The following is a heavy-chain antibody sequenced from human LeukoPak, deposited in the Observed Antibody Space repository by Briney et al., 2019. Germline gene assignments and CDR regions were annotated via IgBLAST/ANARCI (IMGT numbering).Heavy chain of an antibody. CDR1: GFTFTSYS. CDR2: ISGGGGST. J-gene: IGHJ6*02. CDR3: AKDQGRRYYYYYGMDV. V-gene: IGHV3-23*01. Sequence: PGGSLRLSCAASGFTFTSYSMNWVRQAPGKGLEWVSTISGGGGSTYYADSVKGRFTISRDNSKNTLYLQMNSLRAEDTAVYYCAKDQGRRYYYYYGMDVWGQGTTVTVSS.